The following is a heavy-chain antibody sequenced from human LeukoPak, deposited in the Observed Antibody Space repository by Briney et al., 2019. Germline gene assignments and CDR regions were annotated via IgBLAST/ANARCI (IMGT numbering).Heavy chain of an antibody. Sequence: PGGSLGLSCAASGFTVSSTYMSWVRQAPGKGLEWVSVIYSGGSTYYADSVKGRFTISRDNSKNTLYLQMNSLRVEDTAVYYCARDYGGNIRGYFDYWGQGTLVTASS. CDR2: IYSGGST. J-gene: IGHJ4*02. D-gene: IGHD4-23*01. CDR1: GFTVSSTY. CDR3: ARDYGGNIRGYFDY. V-gene: IGHV3-66*01.